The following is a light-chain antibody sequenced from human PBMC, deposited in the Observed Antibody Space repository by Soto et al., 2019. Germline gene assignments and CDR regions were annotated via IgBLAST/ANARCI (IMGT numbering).Light chain of an antibody. J-gene: IGLJ3*02. CDR3: CSYAGTSSWV. Sequence: QSVLTQPASVSGSPGQSITISCTGTSSDVGGYNFVSWYQQRPGRAPKLMIFEATKRPSGVPPRFSGSKSGNTASLTISGLQAEDEADYYCCSYAGTSSWVFGGGTKLTVL. V-gene: IGLV2-23*01. CDR1: SSDVGGYNF. CDR2: EAT.